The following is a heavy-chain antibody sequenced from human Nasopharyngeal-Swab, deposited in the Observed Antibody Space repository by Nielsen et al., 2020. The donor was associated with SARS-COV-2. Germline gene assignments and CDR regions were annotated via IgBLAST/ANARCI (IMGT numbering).Heavy chain of an antibody. CDR2: ISSSSSYI. CDR3: ALVQQQLVP. CDR1: GFTFSSYS. D-gene: IGHD6-13*01. Sequence: GGSLRLSCAASGFTFSSYSMNWVRQAPGKGLEWVSSISSSSSYIYYADSVKGRFTISRDNAKNSLYLQMNSLIAEDTAVYYCALVQQQLVPWGQGTLVTVSS. V-gene: IGHV3-21*01. J-gene: IGHJ4*02.